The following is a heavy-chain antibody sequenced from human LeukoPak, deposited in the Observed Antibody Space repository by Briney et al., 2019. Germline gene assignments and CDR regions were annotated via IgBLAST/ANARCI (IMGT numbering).Heavy chain of an antibody. J-gene: IGHJ4*02. V-gene: IGHV1-2*02. CDR1: GYTFTGHY. Sequence: ASVEVSCKASGYTFTGHYIHWVRQAPGQGLEWMGWINPKNAGTNYAQKFQGRVTMTRDTSTGTAYMELSRLRSDDTAVYYCARTLYIAAAPGGFDYWGQGTLVAVSS. CDR3: ARTLYIAAAPGGFDY. D-gene: IGHD6-13*01. CDR2: INPKNAGT.